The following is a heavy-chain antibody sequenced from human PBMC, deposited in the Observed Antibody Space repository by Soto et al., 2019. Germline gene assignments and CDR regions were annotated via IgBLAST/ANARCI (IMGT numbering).Heavy chain of an antibody. CDR1: GFTFSSYA. J-gene: IGHJ4*02. V-gene: IGHV3-23*01. CDR3: AKVSVDTAMDVGGDFDY. D-gene: IGHD5-18*01. Sequence: EVQLLESGGGLVQPGGSLRLSCAASGFTFSSYAMSWVRQAPGKGLEWVSAISGSGGSTYYADSVKGRFTISRDNSNNTLDLQMNSLGAEDTAVYYCAKVSVDTAMDVGGDFDYWGQGTLVTVSS. CDR2: ISGSGGST.